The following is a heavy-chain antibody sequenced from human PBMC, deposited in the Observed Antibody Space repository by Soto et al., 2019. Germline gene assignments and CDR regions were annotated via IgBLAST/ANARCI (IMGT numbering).Heavy chain of an antibody. CDR3: ARWIRKLNWFDP. Sequence: QLQLQESGPGLVKPSETLSLTCTVSGGSISSSSYYWGWIRQPPGKGLEWIGSIYYSGSTYYNPSLKSRVTISVDTSKNQFSLKLSSVTAADTAVYYCARWIRKLNWFDPWGQGTLVTVSS. D-gene: IGHD5-18*01. V-gene: IGHV4-39*01. J-gene: IGHJ5*02. CDR1: GGSISSSSYY. CDR2: IYYSGST.